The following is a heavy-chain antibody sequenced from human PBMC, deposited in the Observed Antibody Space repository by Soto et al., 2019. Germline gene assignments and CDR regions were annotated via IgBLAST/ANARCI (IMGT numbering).Heavy chain of an antibody. CDR2: INAGNGNT. J-gene: IGHJ4*02. V-gene: IGHV1-3*05. Sequence: QVQLVQSGAEEKKPGASVKVSCKASGYTVPSYAMHWVRQAPGQRLEWMGWINAGNGNTKYSQKFQGRVTVTRDTSASTAYMELSSLRAEDTAVYYCARSSVVVTDLDYWGQGTLVTVSS. CDR1: GYTVPSYA. CDR3: ARSSVVVTDLDY. D-gene: IGHD2-21*02.